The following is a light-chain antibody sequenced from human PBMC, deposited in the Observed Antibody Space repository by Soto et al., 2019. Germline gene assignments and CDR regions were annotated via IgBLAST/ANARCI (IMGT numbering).Light chain of an antibody. CDR2: GAS. J-gene: IGKJ1*01. CDR3: QQYNNWPGT. Sequence: EIMMTQSPATLSMSPGERATLSCSASQSVSSSVAWYQQKPGQAPRLLICGASTRATGIPARFSGSGSGTDFTLTISSLQSEDFGVYYCQQYNNWPGTFGQGTKVDIK. V-gene: IGKV3-15*01. CDR1: QSVSSS.